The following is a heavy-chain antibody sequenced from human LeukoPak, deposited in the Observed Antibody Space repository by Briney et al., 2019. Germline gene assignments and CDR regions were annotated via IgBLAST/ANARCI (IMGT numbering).Heavy chain of an antibody. Sequence: SQALSLTCTVSGGSISSGGYYWSWLQQPPGEVLGWFGYIYHSGSTYYNPSLKSRVTISVDRSKNQFSLKLSSVTAADTAVYYCGRRGGVIAARIYYFDYWGQGTLVTVSS. CDR3: GRRGGVIAARIYYFDY. J-gene: IGHJ4*02. V-gene: IGHV4-30-2*01. CDR1: GGSISSGGYY. CDR2: IYHSGST. D-gene: IGHD6-6*01.